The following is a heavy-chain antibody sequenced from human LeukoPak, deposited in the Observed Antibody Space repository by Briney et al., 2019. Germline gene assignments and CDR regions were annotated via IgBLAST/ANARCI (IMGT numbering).Heavy chain of an antibody. CDR1: GYTFTSYG. CDR3: ARGGISAPAGFDP. Sequence: GASVKVSCKASGYTFTSYGISWVRQAPGQGLEWMGWISAYNGNTNYAQKVQGRVTMTTDTSTTTAYMELRSLTSDDTALYYCARGGISAPAGFDPWGQGTLVTVSS. CDR2: ISAYNGNT. D-gene: IGHD6-13*01. V-gene: IGHV1-18*01. J-gene: IGHJ5*02.